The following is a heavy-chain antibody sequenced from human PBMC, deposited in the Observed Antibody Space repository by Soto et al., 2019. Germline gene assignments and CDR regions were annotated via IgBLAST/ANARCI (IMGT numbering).Heavy chain of an antibody. D-gene: IGHD3-10*01. CDR3: ARDYGTH. CDR1: GSPISSYY. V-gene: IGHV4-59*01. Sequence: QVRLQETGPGLVKPSETLSLTCSVSGSPISSYYWSWIRQPPGKGLEWIGYIFYSGTTNYSPSLQSRLTISLDTSKKQFSLMLTSVTAADTAVYYCARDYGTHWGQGALVTVSS. J-gene: IGHJ4*02. CDR2: IFYSGTT.